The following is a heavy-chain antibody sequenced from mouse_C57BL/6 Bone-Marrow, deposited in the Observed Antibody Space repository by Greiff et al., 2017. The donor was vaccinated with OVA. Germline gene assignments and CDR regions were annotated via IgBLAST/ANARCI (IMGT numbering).Heavy chain of an antibody. V-gene: IGHV1-22*01. D-gene: IGHD2-1*01. CDR1: GYTFTDYN. CDR2: INPNNGGT. J-gene: IGHJ2*01. CDR3: ARRGNYDPYFDY. Sequence: VQLQQSGPELVKPGASVKMSCKASGYTFTDYNMHWVKQSHGKSLEWIGYINPNNGGTSYNQKFKGKATLTVNKSSSTAYMELRSLTSEDSAVYYCARRGNYDPYFDYWGQGTTLTVSS.